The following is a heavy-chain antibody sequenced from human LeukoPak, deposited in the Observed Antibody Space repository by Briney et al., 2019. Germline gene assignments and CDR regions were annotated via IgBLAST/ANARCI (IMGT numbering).Heavy chain of an antibody. CDR3: ARGPAAVRPGSSFDY. Sequence: ASVKVSCKASGYTFTSYGISWVRQAPGQGLEWMGWISAYNGNTNYAQKLQGRDTMTTDTSTSTAYMELRSLRSDDTAVYYCARGPAAVRPGSSFDYWGQGTLVTVSS. CDR2: ISAYNGNT. D-gene: IGHD6-13*01. CDR1: GYTFTSYG. J-gene: IGHJ4*02. V-gene: IGHV1-18*01.